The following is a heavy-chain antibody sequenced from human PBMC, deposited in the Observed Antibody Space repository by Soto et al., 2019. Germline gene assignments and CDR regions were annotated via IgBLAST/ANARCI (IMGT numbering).Heavy chain of an antibody. J-gene: IGHJ5*02. D-gene: IGHD3-16*02. CDR1: GYTFTSYG. Sequence: ASVKVSCKASGYTFTSYGISWVRQAPGQGLEWMGWISAYNGNTNYAQKLQGRVTMTTDTSTSTAYMELRSLRSDDTAVYYCARGEDDYVWGSYRYPWFDPWGQGNMVTVCS. V-gene: IGHV1-18*04. CDR2: ISAYNGNT. CDR3: ARGEDDYVWGSYRYPWFDP.